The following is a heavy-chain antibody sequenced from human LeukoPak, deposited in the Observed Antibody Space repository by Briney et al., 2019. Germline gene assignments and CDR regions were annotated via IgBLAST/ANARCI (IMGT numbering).Heavy chain of an antibody. CDR1: GFTVSSNY. D-gene: IGHD1-26*01. CDR3: ARTGGSYPYYFEY. V-gene: IGHV3-53*01. Sequence: GGSLRLSCAASGFTVSSNYMSWVRQAPGKGLEWVSVIYSGGSTYYADSVKGRFTISRDNSKNTLYLQMNSLRAEGTAVYYCARTGGSYPYYFEYWGQGTLVTVSS. CDR2: IYSGGST. J-gene: IGHJ4*02.